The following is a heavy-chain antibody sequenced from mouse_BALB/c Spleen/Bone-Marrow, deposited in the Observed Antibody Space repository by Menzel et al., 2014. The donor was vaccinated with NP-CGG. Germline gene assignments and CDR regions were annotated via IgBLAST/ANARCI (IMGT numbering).Heavy chain of an antibody. D-gene: IGHD1-2*01. CDR3: ASATTATYYAMDY. Sequence: EVQLQQSGAELVKPGASVKLSCTASGFNIKDTYMHWVKQRPEQSLEWIGRIDPANGNTKYDPKFQGKATITTDTSSNTAYLQVSSLTSEDTAVYYCASATTATYYAMDYWGQGTSVTVSS. V-gene: IGHV14-3*02. J-gene: IGHJ4*01. CDR1: GFNIKDTY. CDR2: IDPANGNT.